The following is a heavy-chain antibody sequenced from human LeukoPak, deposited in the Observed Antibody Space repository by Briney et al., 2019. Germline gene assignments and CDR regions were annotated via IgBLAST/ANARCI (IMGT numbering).Heavy chain of an antibody. J-gene: IGHJ5*02. CDR3: ARRAYNWFDP. CDR2: IIPIFGTA. Sequence: ASVKVSCKASGGTFSSYAISWVRQAPGQGLEWMGGIIPIFGTANYAQKFQGRVTITADESTSTAYMELSSLRSEDTAVYYCARRAYNWFDPWGQGTLVTVSS. CDR1: GGTFSSYA. V-gene: IGHV1-69*13.